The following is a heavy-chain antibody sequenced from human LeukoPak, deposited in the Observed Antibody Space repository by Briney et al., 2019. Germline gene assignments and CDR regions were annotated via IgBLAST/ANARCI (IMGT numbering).Heavy chain of an antibody. Sequence: SGGSLRLSCAASGFTFSSYSMNWVRQAPGKGLEWVSSISSSSSYIYYVDSVKGRFTISRDNAKNSLYLQMNSLRSEDTAVYYCARSSIIAAAGPYYFDYWGQGTLVTVSS. CDR3: ARSSIIAAAGPYYFDY. CDR2: ISSSSSYI. J-gene: IGHJ4*02. D-gene: IGHD6-13*01. V-gene: IGHV3-21*04. CDR1: GFTFSSYS.